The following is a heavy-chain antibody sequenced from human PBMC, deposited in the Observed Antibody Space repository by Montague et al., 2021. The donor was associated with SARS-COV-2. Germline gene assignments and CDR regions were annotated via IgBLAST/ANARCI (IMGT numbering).Heavy chain of an antibody. CDR3: ARIPVGGTAMDQYDYHYGMDG. Sequence: PALVKPTQTLTLTCTFSGFSLSTSGMCVSWIRQPPGKALEWLALIDWDDDKYYSTSLKTRLTISKDTSKNQAVLTMTNMDPVDTATYYCARIPVGGTAMDQYDYHYGMDGWGQGTTVTVSS. J-gene: IGHJ6*02. D-gene: IGHD5-18*01. CDR1: GFSLSTSGMC. CDR2: IDWDDDK. V-gene: IGHV2-70*01.